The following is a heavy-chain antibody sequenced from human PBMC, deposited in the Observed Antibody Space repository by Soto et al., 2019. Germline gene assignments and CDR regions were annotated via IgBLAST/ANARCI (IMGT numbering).Heavy chain of an antibody. CDR3: AHRGYGNYPRDNWFDP. CDR1: GFSLTTAGSG. V-gene: IGHV2-5*01. CDR2: TYWNDDT. D-gene: IGHD4-17*01. Sequence: QITLKESGPTLVKPTQTLTLTCTFSGFSLTTAGSGVGWIRQPPGKALEWLALTYWNDDTRYNPSLKSRLTITNDTSKSQVGLRMTNMDPVDTATFYCAHRGYGNYPRDNWFDPWGQGSLVIVSS. J-gene: IGHJ5*02.